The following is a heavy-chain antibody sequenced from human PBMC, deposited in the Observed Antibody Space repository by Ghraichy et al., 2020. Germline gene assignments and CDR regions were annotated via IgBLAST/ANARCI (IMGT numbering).Heavy chain of an antibody. CDR1: GGSISSYY. CDR2: IYTSGST. CDR3: ARDQYGMVRGISHMDDWFDP. Sequence: SETLSLTCTVSGGSISSYYWSWIRQPAGKGLEWIGRIYTSGSTNYNPSLKSRVTMSVDTSKNQFSLKLSSVTAADTAVYYCARDQYGMVRGISHMDDWFDPWGQGTLVTVSS. V-gene: IGHV4-4*07. D-gene: IGHD3-10*01. J-gene: IGHJ5*02.